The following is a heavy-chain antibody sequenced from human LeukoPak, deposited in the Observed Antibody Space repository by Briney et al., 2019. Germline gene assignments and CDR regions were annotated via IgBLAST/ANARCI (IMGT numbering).Heavy chain of an antibody. CDR1: GFTFSNAW. CDR3: TTGESGIVTTIRIEPDAFDI. J-gene: IGHJ3*02. Sequence: GGSLRLSCAASGFTFSNAWMSWVRQVAGKGLEWVGRIKSKIDGGTTDYAAPVKGRFTISRDDSKHTLNMQMNSLKTEHTAVYYCTTGESGIVTTIRIEPDAFDIWGQGTMVTVSS. CDR2: IKSKIDGGTT. D-gene: IGHD5-12*01. V-gene: IGHV3-15*01.